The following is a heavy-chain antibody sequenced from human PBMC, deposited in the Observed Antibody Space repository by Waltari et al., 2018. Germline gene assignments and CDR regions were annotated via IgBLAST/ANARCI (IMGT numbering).Heavy chain of an antibody. CDR3: ATSKLFGTSVEY. CDR2: INHSGNT. J-gene: IGHJ4*02. V-gene: IGHV4-34*02. Sequence: QVQVQQWGAGLLKPSETLSLTCAVYGGSFSGYSYTWFRHPPGKGLGGVGEINHSGNTKYNPSLKSRVTISLDTSKNHISLDLNSVTAADTAVYYCATSKLFGTSVEYWGQGTLVTVSS. CDR1: GGSFSGYS. D-gene: IGHD3-10*02.